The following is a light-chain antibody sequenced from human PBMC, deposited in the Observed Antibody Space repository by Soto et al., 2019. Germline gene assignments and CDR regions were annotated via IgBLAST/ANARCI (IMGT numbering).Light chain of an antibody. J-gene: IGKJ1*01. CDR3: QQYGSSPRT. CDR1: QSVRGNN. CDR2: GAS. Sequence: EIVFTQSPDTLSLSPGQRATRSCRTSQSVRGNNLAWYQQKPGKAPRLLIFGASNRATGIPDRFSGSGSGTDFSLTISSLEPGDLAVYYCQQYGSSPRTFGQGTKVDIK. V-gene: IGKV3-20*01.